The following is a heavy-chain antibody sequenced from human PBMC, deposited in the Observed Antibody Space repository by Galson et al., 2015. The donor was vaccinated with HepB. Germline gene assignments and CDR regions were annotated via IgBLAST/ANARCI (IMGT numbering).Heavy chain of an antibody. CDR2: ISGSGGST. D-gene: IGHD1-1*01. J-gene: IGHJ6*02. CDR3: AKDSTTLPYYGMDV. Sequence: SLRLSCAASGFTSRNYAMGWVRQAPGKGLEWASGISGSGGSTYYADSVKGRVTISRDNSKNTLYLQMNGLRAEDTALYYCAKDSTTLPYYGMDVWGQGTTVTVSS. CDR1: GFTSRNYA. V-gene: IGHV3-23*01.